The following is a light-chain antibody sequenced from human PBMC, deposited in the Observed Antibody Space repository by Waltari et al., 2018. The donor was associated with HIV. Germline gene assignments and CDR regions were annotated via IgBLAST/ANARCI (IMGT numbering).Light chain of an antibody. CDR2: EVS. CDR1: SSDVGGSNY. V-gene: IGLV2-14*01. Sequence: QSALTQPASVSGSPGQSITISCTGTSSDVGGSNYVSWYQQHPGKAPKLMIYEVSHRPSGVSNRFSGSKSGNTASLTISGLQAEDEADYYCSSYTSSSTLDIFGGGTKLTVL. J-gene: IGLJ2*01. CDR3: SSYTSSSTLDI.